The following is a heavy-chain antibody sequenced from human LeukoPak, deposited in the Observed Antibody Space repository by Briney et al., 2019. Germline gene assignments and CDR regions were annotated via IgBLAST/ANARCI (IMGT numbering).Heavy chain of an antibody. D-gene: IGHD5-18*01. V-gene: IGHV1-18*01. CDR1: GYTFTSYG. Sequence: ASVKVSCKASGYTFTSYGISWVRQAPGQGLEWMGWISAYNGNTNYAQTLQGRVTMTTDTSTSTAYMELRSLRSDDTAVCYCARDLGPPRGYSYGPPDYWGQGTLVTVSS. J-gene: IGHJ4*02. CDR2: ISAYNGNT. CDR3: ARDLGPPRGYSYGPPDY.